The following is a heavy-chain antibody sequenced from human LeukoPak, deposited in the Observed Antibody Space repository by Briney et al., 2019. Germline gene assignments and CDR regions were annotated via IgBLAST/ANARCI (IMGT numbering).Heavy chain of an antibody. CDR3: VRELGAPPGEERDH. CDR1: VFTASRKY. CDR2: IYSSGST. D-gene: IGHD1-26*01. Sequence: GRCLRLSRASSVFTASRKYVSWVPHAPRQGLEGGSVIYSSGSTNYEDSVKGRFTISRDNSKTTQYLQMKRRRAEDTAVYYCVRELGAPPGEERDHWGQGTLVTVSS. V-gene: IGHV3-66*01. J-gene: IGHJ4*02.